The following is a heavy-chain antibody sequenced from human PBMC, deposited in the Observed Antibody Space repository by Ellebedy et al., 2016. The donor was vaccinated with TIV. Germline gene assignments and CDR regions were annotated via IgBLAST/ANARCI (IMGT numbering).Heavy chain of an antibody. J-gene: IGHJ4*02. V-gene: IGHV1-18*01. D-gene: IGHD3-3*01. Sequence: ASVKVSCXASGYTFTSYGISWVRQAPGQGLEWMGWISAYNGNTNYAQKLQGRVTMTTDTSTSTAYMELRSLRSDDTAVYYCARDDLEWPINDYWGQGTLVTVSS. CDR2: ISAYNGNT. CDR3: ARDDLEWPINDY. CDR1: GYTFTSYG.